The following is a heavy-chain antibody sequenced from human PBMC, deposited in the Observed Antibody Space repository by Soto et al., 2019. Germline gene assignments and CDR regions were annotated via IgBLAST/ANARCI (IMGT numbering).Heavy chain of an antibody. J-gene: IGHJ3*02. CDR3: ATPFWGPRYAFDI. Sequence: LRLSCAASGFTFSSYWMSWVRQAPGKGLEWVANIKQDGSEKYYVDSVKGRFTISRDNAKNSLYLQMNSLRAEDTAVYYCATPFWGPRYAFDIWGQGTMVTVSS. CDR1: GFTFSSYW. V-gene: IGHV3-7*01. CDR2: IKQDGSEK. D-gene: IGHD3-16*01.